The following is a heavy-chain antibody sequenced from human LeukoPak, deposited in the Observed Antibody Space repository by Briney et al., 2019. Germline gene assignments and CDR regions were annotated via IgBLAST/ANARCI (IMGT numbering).Heavy chain of an antibody. CDR1: GYTFTGYY. V-gene: IGHV1-2*02. Sequence: ASVKVSCKASGYTFTGYYMHWVRQAPGQGLEWMGWINPNSGGTNYAQKFQGRVTMTRDTSISTAYMELSRLRSDDTAVYYCARPRYSSSWYSGYRNKYNWFDPWGQGTLVTVSS. D-gene: IGHD6-13*01. CDR3: ARPRYSSSWYSGYRNKYNWFDP. CDR2: INPNSGGT. J-gene: IGHJ5*02.